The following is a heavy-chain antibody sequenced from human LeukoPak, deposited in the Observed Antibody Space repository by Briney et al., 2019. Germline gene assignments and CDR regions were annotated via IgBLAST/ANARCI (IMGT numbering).Heavy chain of an antibody. CDR2: ISAYNGNT. CDR3: ARNQLDTSYYYYGMDV. CDR1: GYTFTSYG. Sequence: APVKVSCKASGYTFTSYGISWVRQAPGQGLEWMGWISAYNGNTNYAQKLQGRVTMTTDTSTSTAYMELRSLRSDDTAVYYCARNQLDTSYYYYGMDVWGKGTTVTVSS. V-gene: IGHV1-18*01. J-gene: IGHJ6*04. D-gene: IGHD1-1*01.